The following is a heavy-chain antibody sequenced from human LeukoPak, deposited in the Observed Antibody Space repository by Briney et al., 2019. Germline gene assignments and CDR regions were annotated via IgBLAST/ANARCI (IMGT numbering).Heavy chain of an antibody. CDR1: GFTFNKFA. CDR3: AKDLLFPRFGSES. CDR2: ISIHGDGT. Sequence: GGSLRLSCAASGFTFNKFALSWVRQAPGKGLELVSAISIHGDGTYYADSVRGRFTIPRDSSKNTLYLQMNSLKTEDTAVYYCAKDLLFPRFGSESWGQGTLVTVSS. D-gene: IGHD3-10*01. V-gene: IGHV3-23*01. J-gene: IGHJ5*02.